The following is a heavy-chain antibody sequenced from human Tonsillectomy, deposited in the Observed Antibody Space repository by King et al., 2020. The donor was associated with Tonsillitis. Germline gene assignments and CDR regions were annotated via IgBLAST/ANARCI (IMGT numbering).Heavy chain of an antibody. Sequence: VQLVESGGGLFKPGGSLRLSCAASGFTFSTFSMNWVRQAPGRGLEWVSFISGSGAYIEYADSLKGRFTASRDNAKNTLFLQMNSLRAEDTAIYYCARDLGRLSGSYFDYWGQGTPVTVSS. CDR3: ARDLGRLSGSYFDY. J-gene: IGHJ4*02. V-gene: IGHV3-21*01. CDR1: GFTFSTFS. D-gene: IGHD1-26*01. CDR2: ISGSGAYI.